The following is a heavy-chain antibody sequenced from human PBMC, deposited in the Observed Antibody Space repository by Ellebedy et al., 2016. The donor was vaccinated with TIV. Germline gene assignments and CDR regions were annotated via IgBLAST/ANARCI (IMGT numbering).Heavy chain of an antibody. V-gene: IGHV3-21*01. D-gene: IGHD3-16*01. Sequence: GGSLRLSCAASGFTFSSYSMNWVRQAPGKGLEWVSSISSSSSYIYYADSVKGRFTISRDNSKNTLYLQMNSLRAEDTAVYYCARDKGRGGVIPWALDYWGQGTLVTVSS. CDR3: ARDKGRGGVIPWALDY. CDR2: ISSSSSYI. J-gene: IGHJ4*02. CDR1: GFTFSSYS.